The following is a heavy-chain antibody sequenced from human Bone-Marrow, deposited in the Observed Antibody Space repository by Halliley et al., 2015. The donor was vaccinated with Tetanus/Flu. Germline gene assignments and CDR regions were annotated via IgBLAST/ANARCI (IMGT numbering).Heavy chain of an antibody. CDR2: IYLGGSP. J-gene: IGHJ5*02. Sequence: EWFGSIYLGGSPKYNSSLQSRVSLSLDSSENEFSLKLTSVAAADTALYFCGRRSVGWGRGWFDPWGQGTLVTISS. V-gene: IGHV4-61*07. D-gene: IGHD6-19*01. CDR3: GRRSVGWGRGWFDP.